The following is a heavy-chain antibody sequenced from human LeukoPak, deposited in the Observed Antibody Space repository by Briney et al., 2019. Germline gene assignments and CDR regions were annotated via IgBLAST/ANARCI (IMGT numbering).Heavy chain of an antibody. J-gene: IGHJ3*02. D-gene: IGHD1-26*01. CDR1: GYTFTSFY. CDR2: INPSGANT. CDR3: ARVESWEHSGSSQDASDI. V-gene: IGHV1-46*01. Sequence: ASVKVSCKASGYTFTSFYIHWVRQAPGQGLEWMGIINPSGANTIYAQKFQGRVTMTRDMSTSTVYMELSSLRSEDTAVYYCARVESWEHSGSSQDASDIWGQGTMVTVSS.